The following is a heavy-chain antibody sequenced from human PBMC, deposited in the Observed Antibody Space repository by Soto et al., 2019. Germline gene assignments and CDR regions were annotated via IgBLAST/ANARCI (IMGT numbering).Heavy chain of an antibody. Sequence: QVQLVQSGAEVKKPGASVKVSCKASGYTFTSYGISWVRQAPGQGLEWMGWISAYNGNTNYAQKLQGRVTMTTDTSTSTAYMELRSLRSDDTAVYYCARVHCSGGSCYSGSWFDPWGQGTLVTVSS. D-gene: IGHD2-15*01. J-gene: IGHJ5*02. CDR3: ARVHCSGGSCYSGSWFDP. CDR2: ISAYNGNT. V-gene: IGHV1-18*01. CDR1: GYTFTSYG.